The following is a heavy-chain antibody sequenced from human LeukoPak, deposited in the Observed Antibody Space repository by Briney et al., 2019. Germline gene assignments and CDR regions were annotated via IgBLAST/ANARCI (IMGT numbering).Heavy chain of an antibody. CDR1: GFTFSSYA. CDR2: ISGSGGST. D-gene: IGHD5-12*01. CDR3: AKDEGGYSGYGIIDY. J-gene: IGHJ4*02. Sequence: GGSLRLSCAASGFTFSSYAMSWVRQAPGKGLEWVSAISGSGGSTYYADSVKCRFTISRDNSKNTLYLQMNSLRAEDTVVYYCAKDEGGYSGYGIIDYWGQGTLVTVSS. V-gene: IGHV3-23*01.